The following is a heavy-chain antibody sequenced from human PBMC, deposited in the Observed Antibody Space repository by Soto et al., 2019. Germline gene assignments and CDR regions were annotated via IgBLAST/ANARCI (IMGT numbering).Heavy chain of an antibody. CDR2: MNPNFGNT. J-gene: IGHJ6*02. CDR3: ARDPSYYGMDV. CDR1: GGTFTSYA. Sequence: ASVKVSCKASGGTFTSYAISWVRQAPGQGLEWMGWMNPNFGNTGYAQKFQGRVTMTRNTSISTAYMELSSLRSEDTAVYYCARDPSYYGMDVWGQGTTVTSP. V-gene: IGHV1-8*02.